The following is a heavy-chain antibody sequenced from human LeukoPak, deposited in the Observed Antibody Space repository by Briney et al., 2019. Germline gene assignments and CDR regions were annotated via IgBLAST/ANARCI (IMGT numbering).Heavy chain of an antibody. D-gene: IGHD3-22*01. CDR1: GNSVSSAYY. J-gene: IGHJ4*02. V-gene: IGHV4-38-2*01. CDR3: AGQHDSNGYYFY. CDR2: IYHIGST. Sequence: PSETLSLTCAVTGNSVSSAYYWGWIRQPPGKGLEWIGSIYHIGSTYYNPSLKSRVTISVDTSKKRFSLKLTSVTAADTAVYYCAGQHDSNGYYFYWGQGTLVTVSS.